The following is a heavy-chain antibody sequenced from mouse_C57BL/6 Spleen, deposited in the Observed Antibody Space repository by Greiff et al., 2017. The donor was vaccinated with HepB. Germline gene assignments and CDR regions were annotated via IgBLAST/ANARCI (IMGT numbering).Heavy chain of an antibody. CDR2: IDPETGGT. D-gene: IGHD1-1*01. V-gene: IGHV1-15*01. Sequence: QVQLKQSGAELVRPGASVTLSCKASGYTFTDYEMHWVKQTPVHGLEWIGAIDPETGGTAYNQKFKGKAILTADKSSSTAYMELRSLTSEDSAVYYCTRNDYYGSSYGWYFDVWGTGTTVTVSS. J-gene: IGHJ1*03. CDR3: TRNDYYGSSYGWYFDV. CDR1: GYTFTDYE.